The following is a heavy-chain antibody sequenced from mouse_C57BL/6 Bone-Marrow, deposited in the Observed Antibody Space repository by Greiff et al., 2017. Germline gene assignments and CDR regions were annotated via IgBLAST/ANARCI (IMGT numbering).Heavy chain of an antibody. J-gene: IGHJ3*01. CDR2: IWGVGST. CDR3: ASESYGSSYGFAY. D-gene: IGHD1-1*01. CDR1: GFSLTSYG. V-gene: IGHV2-6*01. Sequence: VKVVESGPGLVAPSQSLSITCTVSGFSLTSYGVDWVRQSPGKGLEWLGVIWGVGSTNYNSALKSILSISKDNSNCQVFLKMNSQQTDETAMYYCASESYGSSYGFAYWGQGTLVTVSA.